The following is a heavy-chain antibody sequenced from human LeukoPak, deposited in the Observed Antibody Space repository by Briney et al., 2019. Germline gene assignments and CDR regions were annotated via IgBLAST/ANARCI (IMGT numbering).Heavy chain of an antibody. J-gene: IGHJ4*02. D-gene: IGHD2/OR15-2a*01. CDR1: GFNFSSYV. CDR2: VSSSGRTI. Sequence: GGSLRLSCAASGFNFSSYVMNLARQAPGKGLEWVSYVSSSGRTIYYAESVKGRFTVSRDNAKNSLYLQMNSLRAEDTAVYYCARELTDSPFDYWGQGTLVTVSS. CDR3: ARELTDSPFDY. V-gene: IGHV3-48*03.